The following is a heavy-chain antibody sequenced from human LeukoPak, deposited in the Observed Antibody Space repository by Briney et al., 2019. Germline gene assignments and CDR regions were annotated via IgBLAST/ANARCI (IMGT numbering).Heavy chain of an antibody. CDR2: INANRGGK. J-gene: IGHJ4*02. CDR3: ATPQWFAELSTDY. Sequence: GGSVRVSCTASGYTFSGYYMHWVRQAPGKGLEWMGWINANRGGKNYAQTVKGRVTITRDTSISTAYLELSRLRSDDTAVYYCATPQWFAELSTDYWGQGTLVTVSS. V-gene: IGHV1-2*02. CDR1: GYTFSGYY. D-gene: IGHD3-10*01.